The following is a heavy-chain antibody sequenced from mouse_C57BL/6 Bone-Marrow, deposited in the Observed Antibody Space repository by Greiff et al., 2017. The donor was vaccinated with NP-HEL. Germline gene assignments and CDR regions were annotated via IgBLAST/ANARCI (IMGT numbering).Heavy chain of an antibody. D-gene: IGHD2-1*01. CDR3: ARSSGFIGNLYLFDY. CDR1: GYTFADYY. J-gene: IGHJ2*01. Sequence: EVQLQQSGPELAKPGASVKISCKASGYTFADYYMNWVKQSHGKSLEWIGDINPNNGGTSYNQKFKGKATLTVDKSSSTAYMELRSLTSEDSAVYYCARSSGFIGNLYLFDYWGQGTTLTVSS. CDR2: INPNNGGT. V-gene: IGHV1-26*01.